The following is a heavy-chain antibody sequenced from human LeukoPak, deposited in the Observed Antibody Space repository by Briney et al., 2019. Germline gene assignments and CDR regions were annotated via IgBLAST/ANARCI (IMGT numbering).Heavy chain of an antibody. CDR1: GFTFSSYW. J-gene: IGHJ4*02. D-gene: IGHD4-23*01. CDR2: INSDGSST. CDR3: AREAYGGNGVDY. Sequence: GGSLRLSCAASGFTFSSYWMHWVRQAPGKGLVSVSRINSDGSSTSYADSEKGRFTISRDNAKNTLYLQMNSLRAEDTAVYYCAREAYGGNGVDYWGQGTLVTVSS. V-gene: IGHV3-74*01.